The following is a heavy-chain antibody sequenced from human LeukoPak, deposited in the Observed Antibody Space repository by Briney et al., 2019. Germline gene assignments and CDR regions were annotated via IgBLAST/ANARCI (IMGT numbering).Heavy chain of an antibody. Sequence: GGSLRLSCAASGFTFSTYWMSWVRQAPGNGLEWVASINQDGSQKRYVDSVQGRFTISRDNTKKSLFLQMNSLRAEDTAVYYCARLKDDVTKLDYWGQGTLVTVSS. CDR3: ARLKDDVTKLDY. J-gene: IGHJ4*02. CDR2: INQDGSQK. D-gene: IGHD2-8*01. V-gene: IGHV3-7*01. CDR1: GFTFSTYW.